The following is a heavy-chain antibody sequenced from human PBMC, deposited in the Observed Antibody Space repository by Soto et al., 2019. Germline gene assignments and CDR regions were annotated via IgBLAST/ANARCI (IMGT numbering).Heavy chain of an antibody. J-gene: IGHJ5*02. CDR3: AREHSSGWYNWFDP. V-gene: IGHV3-7*05. CDR1: GFTFSSYW. CDR2: IKQDGSEK. D-gene: IGHD6-19*01. Sequence: EVQLVESGGGLVQPGGSLRLSCAASGFTFSSYWMSWVRQAPGKGLEWVANIKQDGSEKYYVDSVKGRFTISRDNAKNSRYLQMNSLRAEDTAVYYCAREHSSGWYNWFDPWGQGTLVTVSS.